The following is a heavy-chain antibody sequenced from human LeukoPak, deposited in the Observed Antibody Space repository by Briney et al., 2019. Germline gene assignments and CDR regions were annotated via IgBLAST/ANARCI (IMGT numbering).Heavy chain of an antibody. Sequence: ASVKVSCKASGYTFTGYYMHWVRQAPGQGLEWMGWINPNSGGTNYAQKFQGRVTMTRDASISTAYMELSRLRSDDTAVYYCAREGYYDSSPLLDYWGQGTLVTVSS. CDR3: AREGYYDSSPLLDY. J-gene: IGHJ4*02. CDR2: INPNSGGT. CDR1: GYTFTGYY. D-gene: IGHD3-22*01. V-gene: IGHV1-2*02.